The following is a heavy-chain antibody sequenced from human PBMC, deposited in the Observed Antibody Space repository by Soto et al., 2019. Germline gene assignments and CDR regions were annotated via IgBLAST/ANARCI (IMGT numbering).Heavy chain of an antibody. J-gene: IGHJ4*02. V-gene: IGHV3-7*03. CDR3: ARRSSGRLTTAWAPLDW. CDR2: IKQDGSEK. D-gene: IGHD2-15*01. Sequence: PGGSLRLSCAASGFTFTTYWMTWVRQAPGKWLEWVANIKQDGSEKFYVGSVRGRFTISRDNAKNSMYLQMNSLRAEDTAVYYCARRSSGRLTTAWAPLDWWGQGXLVTVYS. CDR1: GFTFTTYW.